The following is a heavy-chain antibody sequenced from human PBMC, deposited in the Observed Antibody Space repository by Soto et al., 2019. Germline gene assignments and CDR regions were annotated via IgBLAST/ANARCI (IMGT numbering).Heavy chain of an antibody. CDR2: IIPIFGTA. Sequence: QVQLVQSGAEVKKPGSSVKVSCKASGGTFSSYAISWVRQAPGQGLEWMGGIIPIFGTANYAQKFQGRVTITADKSTSTAYMELSSLRSEDTAVYYCAREGSRITMVRDYYYYYGMDVWGQGTTVTVSS. V-gene: IGHV1-69*06. CDR3: AREGSRITMVRDYYYYYGMDV. D-gene: IGHD3-10*01. J-gene: IGHJ6*02. CDR1: GGTFSSYA.